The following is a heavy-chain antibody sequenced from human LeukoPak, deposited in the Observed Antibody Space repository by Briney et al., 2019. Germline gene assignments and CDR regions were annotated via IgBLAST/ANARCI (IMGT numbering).Heavy chain of an antibody. Sequence: SVKVSCKASGGTFSSYAISWVRQAPGQGLEGMGRIIPIFGTANYAQKFQGRVTITTDESTSTAYMELSSLRFEDTAVYYCASSSRDGNYNFYYMDVWGKGTTVTVSS. V-gene: IGHV1-69*05. CDR3: ASSSRDGNYNFYYMDV. CDR1: GGTFSSYA. CDR2: IIPIFGTA. J-gene: IGHJ6*03. D-gene: IGHD1-26*01.